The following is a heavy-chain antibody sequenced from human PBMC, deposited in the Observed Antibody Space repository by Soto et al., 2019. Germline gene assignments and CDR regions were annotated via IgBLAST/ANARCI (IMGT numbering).Heavy chain of an antibody. CDR1: GFTFDDYA. J-gene: IGHJ4*02. V-gene: IGHV3-9*01. D-gene: IGHD6-13*01. CDR2: ISWNSGSI. CDR3: AKSLVQGEGY. Sequence: EVQLVESGGGLVQPGRSLRLSCAASGFTFDDYAMHWVRQAPGKGLEWVSGISWNSGSIGYADSVKGRFTISRDNAKNSLYLQMNSLRAEDTAVYYCAKSLVQGEGYWGQGTLVPVSS.